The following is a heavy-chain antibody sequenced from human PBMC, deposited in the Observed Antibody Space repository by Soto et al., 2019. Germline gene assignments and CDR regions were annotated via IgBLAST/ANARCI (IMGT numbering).Heavy chain of an antibody. Sequence: SETLPLTCTVSGGSISSYYWSWIRQPPGKGLEWIGYIYYSGSTSYNPSLKSRVTVSVDTSKSQFSLKLSSVTAADTAVFYCARLPGYSSGVFDYWGQGTLVTVSS. J-gene: IGHJ4*02. CDR3: ARLPGYSSGVFDY. CDR2: IYYSGST. V-gene: IGHV4-59*01. D-gene: IGHD6-19*01. CDR1: GGSISSYY.